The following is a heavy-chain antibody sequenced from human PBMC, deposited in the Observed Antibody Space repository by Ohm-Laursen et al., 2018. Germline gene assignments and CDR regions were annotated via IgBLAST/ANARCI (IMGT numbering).Heavy chain of an antibody. CDR1: GFTFSRYA. CDR2: ITNSNGSHST. J-gene: IGHJ4*02. V-gene: IGHV3-23*01. CDR3: AKEGEGIFDSSYFFDY. D-gene: IGHD3-22*01. Sequence: SLRLSCTASGFTFSRYAMSWVRQAPGKGLEWVSSITNSNGSHSTYYADSVKGRFTISRDKSKNTLLLQMSWLRAEDTAVYYCAKEGEGIFDSSYFFDYWGQGALVTVSS.